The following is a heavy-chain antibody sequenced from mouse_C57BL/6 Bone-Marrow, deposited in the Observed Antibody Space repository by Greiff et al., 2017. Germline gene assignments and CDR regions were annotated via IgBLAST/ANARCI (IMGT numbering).Heavy chain of an antibody. CDR2: IDPSDSYT. V-gene: IGHV1-59*01. CDR1: GYTFTSYW. Sequence: QVQLQQPGAELVRPGPSVKLSCKASGYTFTSYWMHWVKQRPGQGLEWIGVIDPSDSYTNYNQKFKGKATLTVDTSSSTAYMQLSSLTSEDSAVYYCARSVIYYGNYGYWGQGTTLTVSS. D-gene: IGHD2-1*01. J-gene: IGHJ2*01. CDR3: ARSVIYYGNYGY.